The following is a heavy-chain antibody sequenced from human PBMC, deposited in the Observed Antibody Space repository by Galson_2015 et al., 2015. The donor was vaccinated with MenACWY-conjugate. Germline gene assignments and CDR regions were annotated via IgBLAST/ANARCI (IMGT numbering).Heavy chain of an antibody. J-gene: IGHJ4*02. CDR1: GFTFSDYY. V-gene: IGHV3-7*03. CDR3: ARCIQITYSDILTAYDS. D-gene: IGHD3-9*01. CDR2: IKQDGSET. Sequence: SLRLSCAASGFTFSDYYMSWIRQAPGRGLEWVANIKQDGSETYYVDSVKGRFTISRDNANNSFYLQMDSLRAEDTAVYYCARCIQITYSDILTAYDSWGQGALVIVSS.